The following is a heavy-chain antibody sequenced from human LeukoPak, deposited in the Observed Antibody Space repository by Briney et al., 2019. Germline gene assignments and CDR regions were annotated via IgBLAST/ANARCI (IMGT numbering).Heavy chain of an antibody. J-gene: IGHJ4*02. CDR2: IYTSGST. V-gene: IGHV4-4*07. Sequence: SETLSLTCTVSGGSISSYYWSWIRQPAGKGLEWIGRIYTSGSTNYNPSLKSRVTMSVDTSRNQFSLKLSSVTAADTAVYYCARAESITIFGVVSDHFDYWGQGTLVTVSS. CDR1: GGSISSYY. D-gene: IGHD3-3*01. CDR3: ARAESITIFGVVSDHFDY.